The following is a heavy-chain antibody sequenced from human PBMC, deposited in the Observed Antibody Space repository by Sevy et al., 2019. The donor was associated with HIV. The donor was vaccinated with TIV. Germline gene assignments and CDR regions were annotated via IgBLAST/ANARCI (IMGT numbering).Heavy chain of an antibody. D-gene: IGHD3-16*01. CDR3: ARGGRLRGEYVQH. J-gene: IGHJ1*01. Sequence: SETLSLTCTVSGGSVSSGSYYWNWIRQPPGKGLEWIGHLCDSENMKYNPYLKSRVTISVDTSKNQFSLKLTSVTAADTAVYYCARGGRLRGEYVQHWGQGTLVTVSS. CDR1: GGSVSSGSYY. V-gene: IGHV4-61*01. CDR2: LCDSENM.